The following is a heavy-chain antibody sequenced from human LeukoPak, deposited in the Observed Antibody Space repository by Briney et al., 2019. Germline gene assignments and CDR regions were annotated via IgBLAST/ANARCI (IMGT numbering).Heavy chain of an antibody. J-gene: IGHJ4*02. CDR2: IYHSGST. CDR3: AREAGSYDSSGYYSLYYSFDY. D-gene: IGHD3-22*01. Sequence: SGTLSLTCAVSGGSISSSNWWSWVRQPPGKGLEWIGEIYHSGSTNYNPSLKSRVTMSVDTSKNQFSLKLTSVTAADTAVYYCAREAGSYDSSGYYSLYYSFDYWGQGTLVTVSS. CDR1: GGSISSSNW. V-gene: IGHV4-4*02.